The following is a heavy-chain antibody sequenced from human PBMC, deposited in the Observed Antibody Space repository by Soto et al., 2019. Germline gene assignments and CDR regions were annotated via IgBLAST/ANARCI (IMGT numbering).Heavy chain of an antibody. D-gene: IGHD3-22*01. CDR1: GGTFSSYA. CDR3: ARMPKHYYDSSGYYYPY. CDR2: IIPIFGTA. V-gene: IGHV1-69*13. Sequence: SVKVSCKASGGTFSSYAISWVRQAPGQGLEWMGGIIPIFGTANYAQKFQGRVTITADESTSTAYMELSSLRSEDTAVYYCARMPKHYYDSSGYYYPYWGQGTLVTVSS. J-gene: IGHJ4*02.